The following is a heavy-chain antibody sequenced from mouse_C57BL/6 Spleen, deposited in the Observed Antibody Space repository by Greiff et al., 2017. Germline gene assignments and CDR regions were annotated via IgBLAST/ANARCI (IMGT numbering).Heavy chain of an antibody. CDR2: INPSTGGT. CDR1: GYSFTGYY. D-gene: IGHD2-4*01. V-gene: IGHV1-42*01. Sequence: EVKLVESGPELVKPGASVKISCKASGYSFTGYYMNWVKQRPEKSLEWIGEINPSTGGTTYNQKFKAKATLTVDKSSSTAYMQLKSLTSEDSAVYYCALYDYDTAGFAYWGQGTLVTVSA. J-gene: IGHJ3*01. CDR3: ALYDYDTAGFAY.